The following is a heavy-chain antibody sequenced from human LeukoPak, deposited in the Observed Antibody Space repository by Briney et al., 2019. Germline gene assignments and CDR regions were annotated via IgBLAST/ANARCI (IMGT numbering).Heavy chain of an antibody. Sequence: GGSLRLSCAASGFTFSSYEMNWVRQAPGKGLEWVSYISSSGSTIYYAASVKGRFTISRDNAKNSLYLQMNSLRAEDTALYYCARDLTRYYYDSSGSACGYWGQGTLVTVSS. D-gene: IGHD3-22*01. CDR2: ISSSGSTI. CDR1: GFTFSSYE. CDR3: ARDLTRYYYDSSGSACGY. V-gene: IGHV3-48*03. J-gene: IGHJ4*02.